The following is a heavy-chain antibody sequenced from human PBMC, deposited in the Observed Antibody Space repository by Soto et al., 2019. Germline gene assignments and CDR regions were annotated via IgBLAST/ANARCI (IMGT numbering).Heavy chain of an antibody. D-gene: IGHD6-6*01. CDR2: IYYSGST. CDR3: ARSSRTAYYYYYGMDV. Sequence: SETLSLTCSVSGGSVSSGSYYWSWIRQPPGKGLEWIGYIYYSGSTYYNPSLKSRVTISVDTSKNQFSLKLSSVTAADTAVYYCARSSRTAYYYYYGMDVWGQGTTVTVSS. CDR1: GGSVSSGSYY. J-gene: IGHJ6*02. V-gene: IGHV4-61*01.